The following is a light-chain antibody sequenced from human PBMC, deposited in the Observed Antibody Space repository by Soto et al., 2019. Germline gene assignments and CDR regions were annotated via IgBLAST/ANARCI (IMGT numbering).Light chain of an antibody. CDR2: GAS. CDR3: QQYGRTSWT. Sequence: EIVLTQSPGTLSLSPGEGATLSCRASQSVSTNFFAWYQQKPGQAPRLLIYGASTRATGIPDRFSGSGSGTDFTLTISRLEAEDVAGEYCQQYGRTSWTFGQGTKVELK. J-gene: IGKJ1*01. CDR1: QSVSTNF. V-gene: IGKV3-20*01.